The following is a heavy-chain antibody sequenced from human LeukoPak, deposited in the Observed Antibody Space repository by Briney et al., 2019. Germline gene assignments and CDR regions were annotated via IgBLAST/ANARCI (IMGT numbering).Heavy chain of an antibody. V-gene: IGHV5-51*01. CDR3: ARQPPGGSGGCYYYMAV. CDR1: GYSFTNYW. CDR2: IYPGDSDT. D-gene: IGHD3-10*01. Sequence: GESLKISCKGSGYSFTNYWIGWVRQMPGKGLEWMGIIYPGDSDTRYGPSFQGQVSISADKSISTAYLQWSSLKASDTAIYYCARQPPGGSGGCYYYMAVWGKGTTVTVS. J-gene: IGHJ6*03.